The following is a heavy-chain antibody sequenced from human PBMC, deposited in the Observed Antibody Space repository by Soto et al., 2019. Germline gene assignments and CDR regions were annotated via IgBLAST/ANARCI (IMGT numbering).Heavy chain of an antibody. CDR2: VLPISGST. CDR3: ATIRVRGGTLRFED. Sequence: QVQLVQSGAEVRKPGSSVKVSCKTSGGLISKYSFNWVRQAPGQGLEWMGGVLPISGSTDYAQKFQGRLTITADRSTSTVYMELSRLRSDDTANYDCATIRVRGGTLRFEDGGQGILISVSS. J-gene: IGHJ4*01. CDR1: GGLISKYS. D-gene: IGHD5-12*01. V-gene: IGHV1-69*06.